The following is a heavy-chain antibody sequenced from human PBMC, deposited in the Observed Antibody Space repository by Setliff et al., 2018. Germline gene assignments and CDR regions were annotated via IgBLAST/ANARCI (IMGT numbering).Heavy chain of an antibody. J-gene: IGHJ4*02. CDR2: INWNGGST. CDR3: GRDGVGPTYTYFFDY. D-gene: IGHD1-26*01. Sequence: PGGSLRLSCAASGFTFDDYGMSWVRQVPGKGLEWVSGINWNGGSTGYVDSVKGRFTISRDNAKNSLYLQMNSLRAEDTALYYCGRDGVGPTYTYFFDYWGQGTQVTVSS. CDR1: GFTFDDYG. V-gene: IGHV3-20*04.